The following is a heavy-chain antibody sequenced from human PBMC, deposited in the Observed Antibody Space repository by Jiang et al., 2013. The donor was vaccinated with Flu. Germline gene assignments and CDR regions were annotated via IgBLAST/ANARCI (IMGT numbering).Heavy chain of an antibody. CDR3: ARGRVNGVLRFLEWFQEKFDY. V-gene: IGHV4-34*01. J-gene: IGHJ4*02. CDR2: INHSGST. Sequence: LLKPSETLSLTCAVYGGSFSGYYWSWIRQPPGKGLEWIGEINHSGSTNYNPSLKSRVTISVDTSKNQFSLKLSSVTAADTAVYYCARGRVNGVLRFLEWFQEKFDYWGQGTLVTVSS. D-gene: IGHD3-3*01. CDR1: GGSFSGYY.